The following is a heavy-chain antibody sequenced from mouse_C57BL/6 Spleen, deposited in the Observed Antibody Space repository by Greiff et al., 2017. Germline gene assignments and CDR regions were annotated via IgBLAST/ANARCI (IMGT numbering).Heavy chain of an antibody. J-gene: IGHJ2*01. Sequence: QVQLKQSGAELARPGASVKMSCKASGYTFTSYTMHWVKQRPGQGLEWIGYLNPSSGYTKYNQKFKDKATLTADKSSSTAYMQLSSLTSEDSAVYYCARYWDYFDYWGQGTTLTVSS. CDR3: ARYWDYFDY. D-gene: IGHD4-1*01. V-gene: IGHV1-4*01. CDR2: LNPSSGYT. CDR1: GYTFTSYT.